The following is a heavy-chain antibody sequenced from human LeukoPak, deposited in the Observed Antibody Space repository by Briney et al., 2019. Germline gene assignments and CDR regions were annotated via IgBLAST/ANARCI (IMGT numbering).Heavy chain of an antibody. J-gene: IGHJ4*02. CDR1: GFSFSSYS. CDR3: ARDYVYAFDY. CDR2: ISGSGNAK. Sequence: GGSLRLSCAASGFSFSSYSMNWVRQAPGKGLEWVSYISGSGNAKHYPDSVKGRFTISRDNAKNALYLQMNSLRAEDTAVYFCARDYVYAFDYWGQGTLVTVSS. V-gene: IGHV3-48*01. D-gene: IGHD2/OR15-2a*01.